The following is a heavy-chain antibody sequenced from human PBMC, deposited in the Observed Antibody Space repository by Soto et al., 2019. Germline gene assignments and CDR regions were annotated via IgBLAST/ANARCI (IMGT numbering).Heavy chain of an antibody. J-gene: IGHJ4*02. CDR2: INQDGSEK. D-gene: IGHD6-6*01. CDR3: ATAPPYSSSSSASAY. V-gene: IGHV3-7*05. CDR1: GFTFNSYW. Sequence: GGSLRLSCEASGFTFNSYWMTWVRQAPGKGLEWLANINQDGSEKYYVDSMRGRFTISRDNAKNSLYLRMNSLRAEDTAVYYCATAPPYSSSSSASAYWGQGTLVTVSS.